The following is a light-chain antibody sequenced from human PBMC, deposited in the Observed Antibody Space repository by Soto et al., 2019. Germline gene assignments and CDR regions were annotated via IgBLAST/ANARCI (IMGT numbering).Light chain of an antibody. Sequence: QSALTQPASVSGSPGQSITISCTGTSSDVGNYKYVSWYQQHPGKAPKLMIYEVSNRPSGVSNRFSGSKSGNTASLTISGLQANDETDYYCFSYTSSGTYVFGNGTKVT. V-gene: IGLV2-14*01. CDR1: SSDVGNYKY. CDR3: FSYTSSGTYV. J-gene: IGLJ1*01. CDR2: EVS.